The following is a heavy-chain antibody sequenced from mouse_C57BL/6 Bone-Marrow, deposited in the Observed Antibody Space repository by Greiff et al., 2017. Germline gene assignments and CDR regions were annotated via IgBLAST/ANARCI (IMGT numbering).Heavy chain of an antibody. V-gene: IGHV1-64*01. Sequence: QVQLQQPGAELVKPGASVKLSCKASGYTFTSYWMHWVKQRPGQGLEWIGMIDPNSGSTNYNEKFKSKATLTVDKSSSTAYMQLSSLTSEDSAVYYCARRGFVSPLAYWGRGTLVTVSA. CDR1: GYTFTSYW. D-gene: IGHD3-1*01. CDR3: ARRGFVSPLAY. J-gene: IGHJ3*01. CDR2: IDPNSGST.